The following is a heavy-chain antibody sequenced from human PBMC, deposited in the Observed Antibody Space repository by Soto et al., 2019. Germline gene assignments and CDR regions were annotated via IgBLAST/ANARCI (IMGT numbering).Heavy chain of an antibody. CDR3: ARAWAWYSSSSRGALDY. J-gene: IGHJ4*02. Sequence: PSQTLSLTCAISGDSVSSNSAAWNWIRQSPSRALEWLGRTYYRSKWYNDYAVSVKSRITINPDTSKNQFSLRLNSVTPEDTAVYYCARAWAWYSSSSRGALDYWGQGTLVTVSS. V-gene: IGHV6-1*01. D-gene: IGHD6-6*01. CDR2: TYYRSKWYN. CDR1: GDSVSSNSAA.